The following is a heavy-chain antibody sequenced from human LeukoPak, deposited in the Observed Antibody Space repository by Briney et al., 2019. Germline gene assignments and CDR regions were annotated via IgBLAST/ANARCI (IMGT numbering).Heavy chain of an antibody. CDR1: GFSFSDYY. V-gene: IGHV3-11*06. D-gene: IGHD4-17*01. Sequence: GGSLRLSCAASGFSFSDYYMSWIRQTPEEGLEWLSYISSSSDYKNYADSLKGRFTITRDNAKNSVYLQMNSLRAEDTAVYYCAARDYELGFEIWGQGTMVTVSS. CDR3: AARDYELGFEI. J-gene: IGHJ3*02. CDR2: ISSSSDYK.